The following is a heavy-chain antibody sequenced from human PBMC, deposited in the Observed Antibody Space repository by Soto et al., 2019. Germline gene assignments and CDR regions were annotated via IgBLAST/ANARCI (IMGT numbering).Heavy chain of an antibody. J-gene: IGHJ4*02. CDR1: GGSISSGCYC. CDR3: AVAMATVSKYDY. V-gene: IGHV4-31*03. Sequence: QVQLQESGPGLVKPSQTLSLTCTVSGGSISSGCYCWSWIRQHPGQGLEWIGYLDYSGSNYYNPSLKSRVTISVDTSKKQFSLKLSSVTAADTAVYYCAVAMATVSKYDYWGQGTLVTVSS. CDR2: LDYSGSN. D-gene: IGHD4-17*01.